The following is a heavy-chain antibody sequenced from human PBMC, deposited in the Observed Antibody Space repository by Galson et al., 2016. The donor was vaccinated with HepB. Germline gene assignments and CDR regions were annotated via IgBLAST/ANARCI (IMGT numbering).Heavy chain of an antibody. Sequence: QSGAEVKKPGESLRISCKASGYSFTTYWIGWVRQMPGKGLEWMGIIYAGDSETRYSPSFQGQVTISADKSISTAYLQWSSLKASDTAMYYCVRPPYSGYHPYGMDVWGQGTTVTVSS. J-gene: IGHJ6*01. D-gene: IGHD5-12*01. V-gene: IGHV5-51*01. CDR1: GYSFTTYW. CDR3: VRPPYSGYHPYGMDV. CDR2: IYAGDSET.